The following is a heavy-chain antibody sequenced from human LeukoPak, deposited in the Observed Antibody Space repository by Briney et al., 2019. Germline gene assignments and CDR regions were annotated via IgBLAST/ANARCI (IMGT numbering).Heavy chain of an antibody. J-gene: IGHJ4*02. CDR3: ASSVISGSLGVDY. CDR2: INPNSGGT. CDR1: GYSFTAYY. D-gene: IGHD5-12*01. V-gene: IGHV1-2*02. Sequence: GASVKVSCKASGYSFTAYYMHWVRQAPGQGLEWMGWINPNSGGTNYARKFQGRVTMTRDTSISTGYMELRRLRSDDRAVYYCASSVISGSLGVDYWGQGTLVTVSS.